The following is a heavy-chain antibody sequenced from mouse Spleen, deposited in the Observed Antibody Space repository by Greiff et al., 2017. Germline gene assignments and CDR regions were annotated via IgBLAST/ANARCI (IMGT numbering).Heavy chain of an antibody. CDR3: ARQGYDSFAY. CDR2: ISSGGSYT. Sequence: EVKLVESGGDLVKPGGSLKLSCAASGFTFSSYGMSWVRQTPDKRLEWVATISSGGSYTYYPDSVKGRFTISRDNAKNTLYLQMSSLKSEDTAMYYCARQGYDSFAYWGQGTLVTVSA. D-gene: IGHD2-2*01. V-gene: IGHV5-6*01. CDR1: GFTFSSYG. J-gene: IGHJ3*01.